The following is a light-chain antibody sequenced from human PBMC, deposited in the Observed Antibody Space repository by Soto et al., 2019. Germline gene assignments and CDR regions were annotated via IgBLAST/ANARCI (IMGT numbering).Light chain of an antibody. CDR2: AAS. Sequence: DIQMTQSPSSLSASVGDRVTITCRASQGISNYLAWYQQKPGKVPKLLIYAASALQAGVPSRFSGSGSGTDFTVTISGLQPEDVATYYCQKYNSAPQTFGQGTKVEIK. J-gene: IGKJ1*01. V-gene: IGKV1-27*01. CDR3: QKYNSAPQT. CDR1: QGISNY.